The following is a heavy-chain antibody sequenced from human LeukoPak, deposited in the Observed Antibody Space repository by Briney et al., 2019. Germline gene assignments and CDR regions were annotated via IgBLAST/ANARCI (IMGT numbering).Heavy chain of an antibody. CDR3: ARSGRYSAFDF. V-gene: IGHV3-72*01. CDR2: SRSKGRSHST. J-gene: IGHJ3*01. Sequence: GGSLRLSCAASGFTFSDHYMDWVRQAPGEGLEWVARSRSKGRSHSTEYAASVKGRFTISRDESKNTLLLQMNSLKTEDTAVYYCARSGRYSAFDFWGQGTMVTVSS. D-gene: IGHD1-26*01. CDR1: GFTFSDHY.